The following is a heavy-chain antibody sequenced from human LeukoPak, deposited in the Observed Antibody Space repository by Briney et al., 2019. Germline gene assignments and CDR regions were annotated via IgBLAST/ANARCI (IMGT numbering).Heavy chain of an antibody. CDR1: GGSISNYY. CDR2: LYYTGST. CDR3: ARHRSYSSSSYFDY. V-gene: IGHV4-59*08. Sequence: PSETLSLTCSVSGGSISNYYWSWIRQPHGRGLEWIGYLYYTGSTNSSPSLKSRVTMSLDTSKNQFSLRLSSVTAADTAVYFCARHRSYSSSSYFDYWGQGSLVTVSS. D-gene: IGHD6-6*01. J-gene: IGHJ4*02.